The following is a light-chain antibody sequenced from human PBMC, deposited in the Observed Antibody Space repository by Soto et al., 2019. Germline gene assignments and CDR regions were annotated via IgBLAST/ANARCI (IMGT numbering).Light chain of an antibody. CDR3: QQRSNGPQS. CDR1: QSVSSY. Sequence: EIVLTQSPATLSLSPGERATLSCRASQSVSSYLAWYQQKPGQAPRILIYDASNRATGIPARFSGSGYGTDFTLTISSLEPEDFAVYYCQQRSNGPQSFGQGTKVEIK. CDR2: DAS. V-gene: IGKV3-11*01. J-gene: IGKJ1*01.